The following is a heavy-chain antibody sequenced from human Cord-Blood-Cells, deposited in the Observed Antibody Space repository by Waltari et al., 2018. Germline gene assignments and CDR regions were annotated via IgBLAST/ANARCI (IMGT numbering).Heavy chain of an antibody. CDR3: ARERMYSGSYDAFDI. Sequence: QVQLVQSGAEVKKPGSSVKVSCKASGGTFSSYAISWVRQAPGQGLAWMGGSIPIFGTANDAQKFQGRVTITADESTSTAYMELSSLRSEDTAVYYCARERMYSGSYDAFDIWGQGTMVTVSS. J-gene: IGHJ3*02. V-gene: IGHV1-69*01. D-gene: IGHD1-26*01. CDR1: GGTFSSYA. CDR2: SIPIFGTA.